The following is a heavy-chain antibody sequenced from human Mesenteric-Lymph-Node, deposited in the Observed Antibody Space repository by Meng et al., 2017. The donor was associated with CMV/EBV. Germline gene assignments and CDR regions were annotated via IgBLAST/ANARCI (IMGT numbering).Heavy chain of an antibody. CDR1: GFTFSNYW. CDR3: ARARYFDLKYYFDY. J-gene: IGHJ4*02. V-gene: IGHV3-7*01. CDR2: IKEDGSEK. D-gene: IGHD3-9*01. Sequence: GESLKISCAASGFTFSNYWMSWVRQAPGKGLEWVANIKEDGSEKYYVDSVKGRFTISRDNARNSLFLQMNSLRAEETALYYCARARYFDLKYYFDYWGQGTLVTVSS.